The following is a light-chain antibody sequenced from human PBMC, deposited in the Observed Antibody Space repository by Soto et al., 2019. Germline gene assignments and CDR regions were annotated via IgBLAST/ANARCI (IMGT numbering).Light chain of an antibody. CDR3: GTWDSSLTTFV. V-gene: IGLV1-51*02. Sequence: QCVRKQAASGTGGPGEEGTMSCTGRRSNIGEYYVSWHQHLPGTAPKLLIYENDKRPSGIPDRFSGSKSGTSATLDITGLQTGDEADYYCGTWDSSLTTFVFGTGTKVTVL. J-gene: IGLJ1*01. CDR1: RSNIGEYY. CDR2: END.